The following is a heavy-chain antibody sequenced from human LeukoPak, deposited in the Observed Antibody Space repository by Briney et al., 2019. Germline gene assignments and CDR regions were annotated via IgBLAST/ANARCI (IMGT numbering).Heavy chain of an antibody. Sequence: GGSLRLSCAASGFTFSSYAMSWVREAPGKGLEWVSAISGSGGSTYYADSVKGRFTISRDNSKNTLYLQMNSLRAKDTAVYYCENLGAYYYDSKWGQGTLVTVSS. CDR2: ISGSGGST. J-gene: IGHJ4*02. V-gene: IGHV3-23*01. CDR3: ENLGAYYYDSK. CDR1: GFTFSSYA. D-gene: IGHD3-22*01.